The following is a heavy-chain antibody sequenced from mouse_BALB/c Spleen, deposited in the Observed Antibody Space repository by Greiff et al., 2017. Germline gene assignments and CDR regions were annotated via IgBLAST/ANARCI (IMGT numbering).Heavy chain of an antibody. CDR2: IDPANGNT. V-gene: IGHV14-3*02. CDR1: GFNIKDTY. J-gene: IGHJ4*01. Sequence: EVQLQQSGAELVKPGASVKLSCTASGFNIKDTYMHWVKQRPEQGLEWIGRIDPANGNTKYDPKFQGKATITADTSSNTAYLQLSSLTSEDTAVYYCARSPITTFAMDYWGQGTSVTVSS. D-gene: IGHD2-4*01. CDR3: ARSPITTFAMDY.